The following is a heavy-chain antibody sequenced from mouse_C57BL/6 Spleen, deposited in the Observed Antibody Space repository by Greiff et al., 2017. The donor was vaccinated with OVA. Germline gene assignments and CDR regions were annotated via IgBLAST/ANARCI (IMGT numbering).Heavy chain of an antibody. J-gene: IGHJ4*01. CDR3: ARGEYAGYAMDY. CDR2: ISYSGST. Sequence: EVKLQESGPGMVKPSQSLSLTCTVTGYSITSGYDWHWIRHFPGNKLEWMGYISYSGSTNYNPSLKSRISITLDTSKNHFFLKLNPVTTEDTATYYCARGEYAGYAMDYWGQGTSVTVSS. D-gene: IGHD5-1*01. V-gene: IGHV3-1*01. CDR1: GYSITSGYD.